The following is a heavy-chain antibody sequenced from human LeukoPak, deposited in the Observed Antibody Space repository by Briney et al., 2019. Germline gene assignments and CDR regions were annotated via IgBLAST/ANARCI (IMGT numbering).Heavy chain of an antibody. CDR2: INPSGGST. Sequence: ASVKVSCKASGYTFTNYYMHWVRQAPGQGLEWMGIINPSGGSTSYAQKFQGRVTMTTDTSTSTAYMELRSLRSDDTAVYYCARDQRASGWYPEYWYFDLWGRGTLVTVSS. CDR1: GYTFTNYY. CDR3: ARDQRASGWYPEYWYFDL. J-gene: IGHJ2*01. D-gene: IGHD6-19*01. V-gene: IGHV1-46*01.